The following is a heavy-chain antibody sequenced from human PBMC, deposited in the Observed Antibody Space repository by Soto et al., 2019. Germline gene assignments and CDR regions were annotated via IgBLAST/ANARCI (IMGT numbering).Heavy chain of an antibody. Sequence: GESLKISCKGSGYSFSRYWIGWVRQMPGKGLEWMGIIYPGDSDTRYSPSFQGQVTISADKSISTAYLQWSSLKASDTAMYYCAKSITGRRDAFDLWRQGTMVTV. V-gene: IGHV5-51*01. D-gene: IGHD6-6*01. CDR3: AKSITGRRDAFDL. CDR1: GYSFSRYW. CDR2: IYPGDSDT. J-gene: IGHJ3*01.